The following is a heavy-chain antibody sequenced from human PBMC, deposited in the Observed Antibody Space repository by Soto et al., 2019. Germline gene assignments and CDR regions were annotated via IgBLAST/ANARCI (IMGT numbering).Heavy chain of an antibody. D-gene: IGHD1-26*01. CDR1: GDSLSSRSHH. CDR2: ISDSGNT. V-gene: IGHV4-39*01. J-gene: IGHJ4*02. CDR3: ARRDYIGSYHFDH. Sequence: PSETLSLTCTVSGDSLSSRSHHWGWIRQAPGRGLEWIGTISDSGNTYSNSSLRGRVTISVDPAKNQFTLRLTAVTAADTGVYYCARRDYIGSYHFDHWGQGALVTV.